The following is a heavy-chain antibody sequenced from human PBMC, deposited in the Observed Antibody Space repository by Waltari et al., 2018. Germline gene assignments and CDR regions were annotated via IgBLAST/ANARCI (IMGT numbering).Heavy chain of an antibody. V-gene: IGHV3-11*04. CDR3: ARPLSGTYWLYAFDV. D-gene: IGHD1-26*01. CDR1: GFVFGDYY. Sequence: QVQLVESGGGLVKPGGSLRLSCAASGFVFGDYYMSWFRQAPGKVLEWISYISSGGSTIYYADSVKGRFTISRDDAKNSLYLQMNSLRAEDTAVYYCARPLSGTYWLYAFDVWGQGTTVTVSS. J-gene: IGHJ3*01. CDR2: ISSGGSTI.